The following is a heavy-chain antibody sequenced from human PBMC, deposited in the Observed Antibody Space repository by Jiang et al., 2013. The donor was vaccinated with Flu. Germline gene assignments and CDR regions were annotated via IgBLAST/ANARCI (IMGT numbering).Heavy chain of an antibody. D-gene: IGHD2-2*01. CDR2: ITPYNDNT. J-gene: IGHJ5*02. CDR1: GYIFSSYG. CDR3: ARYCSGNSCPRGWFAP. V-gene: IGHV1-18*01. Sequence: SGAEVKKPGASVKVSCKASGYIFSSYGITWVRQAPGQGLEWMGWITPYNDNTEYAQKIQGRVTMTRDTSTSTAYMELRNLRSDDTAVYFCARYCSGNSCPRGWFAPWGQGPWSPSP.